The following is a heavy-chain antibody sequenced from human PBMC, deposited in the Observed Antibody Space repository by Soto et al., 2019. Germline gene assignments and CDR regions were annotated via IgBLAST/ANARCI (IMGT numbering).Heavy chain of an antibody. CDR3: SRGASSWQPHEAY. CDR2: VSAYNGNT. CDR1: GFTFTSYG. D-gene: IGHD6-13*01. V-gene: IGHV1-18*01. J-gene: IGHJ4*02. Sequence: QVQLVQSGAEVKKPGASMKVSCKASGFTFTSYGISWVRQAPGQGLEWMGWVSAYNGNTHYAQKLQGRVTMTTDTSTTTAYMELWTLRSDDPAVYYCSRGASSWQPHEAYWGPGTLVTVSS.